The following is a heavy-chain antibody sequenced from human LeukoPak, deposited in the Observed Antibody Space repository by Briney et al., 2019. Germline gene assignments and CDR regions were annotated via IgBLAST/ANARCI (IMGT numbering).Heavy chain of an antibody. J-gene: IGHJ5*02. CDR2: IYTSGST. Sequence: PSETLSLTCSVSGDSISYFYWSWIRQAAGKGLEWIGRIYTSGSTNYNPSLKSRVTMSVDTSKNQFSLKLSSVTAADTAVYYCARDVAGTMVRGVIITNWFDPWGQGTLVTVSS. CDR3: ARDVAGTMVRGVIITNWFDP. CDR1: GDSISYFY. V-gene: IGHV4-4*07. D-gene: IGHD3-10*01.